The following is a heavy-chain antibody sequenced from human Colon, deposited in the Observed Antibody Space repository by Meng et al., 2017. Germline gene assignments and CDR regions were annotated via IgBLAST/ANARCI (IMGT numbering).Heavy chain of an antibody. J-gene: IGHJ4*02. CDR1: GGSISGNY. V-gene: IGHV4-34*11. Sequence: VQLQQWGAVLLKPSETLSLTWAVSGGSISGNYWSWIRQSPGRGLEWIAYIYYTGSTNYNPSFKSRATISVDTSKNQFSLNLASVTAADTAVYYCAKYDRPPYCFEYWGQRTLVTVPS. CDR3: AKYDRPPYCFEY. D-gene: IGHD2-15*01. CDR2: IYYTGST.